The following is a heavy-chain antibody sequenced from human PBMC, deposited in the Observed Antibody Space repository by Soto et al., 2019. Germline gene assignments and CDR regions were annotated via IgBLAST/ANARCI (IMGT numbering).Heavy chain of an antibody. Sequence: PGGSLRLSCAASGCTFSSYIMNWVRQAPGKGLEWVSSISSSSSYIYYADSVKGRFTISRDNAKNSLYLQMNSLRAEDTAVYYCASSGGSLLNWFDPWGQGTLVTVSS. D-gene: IGHD2-15*01. J-gene: IGHJ5*02. CDR2: ISSSSSYI. CDR3: ASSGGSLLNWFDP. V-gene: IGHV3-21*01. CDR1: GCTFSSYI.